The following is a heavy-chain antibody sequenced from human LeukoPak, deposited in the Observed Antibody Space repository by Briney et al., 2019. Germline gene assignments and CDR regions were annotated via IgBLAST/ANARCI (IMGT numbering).Heavy chain of an antibody. Sequence: GASVKVSCKTSGYAFTTYGITWVRQAPGQGLEWMGWIAAYNGHTDYTQKLQGRVTMTIDLSTDTAYMELRSLRSDDTGVYYCARTLTMVRGWWFDPWGQGTLVTVSS. D-gene: IGHD3-10*01. J-gene: IGHJ5*02. CDR2: IAAYNGHT. CDR3: ARTLTMVRGWWFDP. CDR1: GYAFTTYG. V-gene: IGHV1-18*01.